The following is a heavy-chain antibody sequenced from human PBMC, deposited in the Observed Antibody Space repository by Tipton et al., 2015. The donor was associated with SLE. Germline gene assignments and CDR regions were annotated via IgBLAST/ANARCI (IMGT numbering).Heavy chain of an antibody. CDR2: IYYSGST. CDR3: ARCRGGAAAADGWFDP. CDR1: GGSISSSSYY. J-gene: IGHJ5*02. D-gene: IGHD6-13*01. V-gene: IGHV4-39*01. Sequence: TLSLTCTVSGGSISSSSYYWGWFRQPPGKGLEWIGSIYYSGSTYYNPSLKSRITISVDTSKNQFSLKLSSVTAADTAVYYWARCRGGAAAADGWFDPWGQGTLVTVSS.